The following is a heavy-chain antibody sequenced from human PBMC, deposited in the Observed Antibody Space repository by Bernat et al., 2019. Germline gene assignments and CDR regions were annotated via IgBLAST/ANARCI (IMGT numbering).Heavy chain of an antibody. CDR1: GYTFSEHR. V-gene: IGHV1-18*01. CDR3: AITTDSGSHPGRYFFFYGMDV. CDR2: ITVYNGDT. Sequence: QAQLVQSGGEVKKPGASVKISCKASGYTFSEHRISWVRQAPGQGLEWMGGITVYNGDTKNAQKFQDRVTLTIDASSDTFYMEWRQRTSDDTALYYGAITTDSGSHPGRYFFFYGMDVWGQGTTVIVSS. D-gene: IGHD1-1*01. J-gene: IGHJ6*02.